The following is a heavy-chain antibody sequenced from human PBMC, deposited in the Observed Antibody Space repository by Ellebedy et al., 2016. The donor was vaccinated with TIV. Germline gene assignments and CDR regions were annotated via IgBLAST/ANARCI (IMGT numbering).Heavy chain of an antibody. V-gene: IGHV1-46*01. CDR2: INPSGGST. CDR1: GYTFTSYY. Sequence: ASVKVSXXASGYTFTSYYMHWVRQAPGQGLEWMGIINPSGGSTSYAQKFQGRVTMTRDTSTSTVYMELSSLRSEDTAVYYCATPEGLNPHDLHGMDVWGQGTTVTVSS. CDR3: ATPEGLNPHDLHGMDV. J-gene: IGHJ6*02. D-gene: IGHD3-3*01.